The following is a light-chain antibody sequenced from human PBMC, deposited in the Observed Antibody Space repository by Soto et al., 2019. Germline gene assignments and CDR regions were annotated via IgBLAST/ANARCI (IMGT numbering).Light chain of an antibody. J-gene: IGKJ4*01. CDR3: QQRSDWPST. V-gene: IGKV3-11*01. Sequence: EIVLTQSPATLSLSPGDRATLSCRASQSVGSYLGWYQQRPGQAPRLLIYDASNRATGIPARFSGSGSGTYFTLTISRLEPEDFADYYCQQRSDWPSTFGGGTKVEIK. CDR2: DAS. CDR1: QSVGSY.